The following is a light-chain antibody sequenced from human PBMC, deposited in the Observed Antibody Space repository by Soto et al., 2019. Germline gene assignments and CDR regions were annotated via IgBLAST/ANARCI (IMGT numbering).Light chain of an antibody. CDR3: QQHYNTPRT. CDR1: QPISDY. V-gene: IGKV1-39*01. J-gene: IGKJ1*01. Sequence: DIQMTQSPSSLSASVGDRVTITCRTSQPISDYLNWYQQKPGKAPTLLIYTTSNLQSGVPSRFSGSGSATHFTLTISSLQPEDFATYYCQQHYNTPRTSGQGTKV. CDR2: TTS.